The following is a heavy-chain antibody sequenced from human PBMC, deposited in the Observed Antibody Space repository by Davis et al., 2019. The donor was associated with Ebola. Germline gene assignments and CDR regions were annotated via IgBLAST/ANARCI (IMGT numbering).Heavy chain of an antibody. V-gene: IGHV1-3*01. CDR3: AGLYGDYRSYYYGMDV. J-gene: IGHJ6*02. Sequence: ASVKVSCKASGYTFTSYAMHWVRQAPGQRLEWMGWINAGNGNTKYSQKFQGRVTITRDTSASTAYMELSSLRSEDTAVYYCAGLYGDYRSYYYGMDVWGQGTTVTVSS. D-gene: IGHD4-17*01. CDR2: INAGNGNT. CDR1: GYTFTSYA.